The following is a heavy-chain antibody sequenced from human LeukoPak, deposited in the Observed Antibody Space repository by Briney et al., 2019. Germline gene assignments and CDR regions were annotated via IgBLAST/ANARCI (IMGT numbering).Heavy chain of an antibody. CDR3: ARRGGIIRGVASYYYMDV. D-gene: IGHD3-10*01. V-gene: IGHV4-39*01. Sequence: PSETLSLTCTVSGGSISSSSYYWGWIRQPPGKGLEWIGSIYYSGSTYYNPSLKGRATISVDTSKNQFSLKLSSVTAADTAAYYCARRGGIIRGVASYYYMDVWGKGTTVTISS. J-gene: IGHJ6*03. CDR1: GGSISSSSYY. CDR2: IYYSGST.